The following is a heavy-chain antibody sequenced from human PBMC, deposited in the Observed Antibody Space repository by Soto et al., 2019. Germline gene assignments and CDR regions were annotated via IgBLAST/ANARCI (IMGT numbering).Heavy chain of an antibody. CDR2: IIPVFGTA. J-gene: IGHJ6*02. Sequence: QVQLVQSGAEVKKPGSSVKVSCKASGGSLSNYGISWVRQAPGQGLEWMGGIIPVFGTANYAQKFQGRVTLTADESTNIVYMDVTSLRSEDTAVYYCARGDATKIVVTTYDAMDVWGQGTTVTVSS. D-gene: IGHD4-17*01. CDR3: ARGDATKIVVTTYDAMDV. CDR1: GGSLSNYG. V-gene: IGHV1-69*12.